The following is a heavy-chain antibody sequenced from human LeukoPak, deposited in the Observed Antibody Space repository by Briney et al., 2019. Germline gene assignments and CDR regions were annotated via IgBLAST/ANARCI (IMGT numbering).Heavy chain of an antibody. CDR1: GGSVNSGTYY. CDR3: ARGGRWLQFNY. Sequence: SETLSLTCTVSGGSVNSGTYYWSWIRQPPGKGLEWIGYISYSGSTNYNPSLKSRVTISVDASKNQFSLKLSSVTAADTAVYYCARGGRWLQFNYWGQGTLVTVSS. D-gene: IGHD5-24*01. CDR2: ISYSGST. V-gene: IGHV4-61*01. J-gene: IGHJ4*02.